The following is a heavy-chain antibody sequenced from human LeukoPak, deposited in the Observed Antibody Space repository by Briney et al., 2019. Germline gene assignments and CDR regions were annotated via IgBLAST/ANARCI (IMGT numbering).Heavy chain of an antibody. CDR3: ARVKVVAATRFGP. Sequence: GSLRLSCAASGFTFSSYGMHWVRQAPGKGLEWVSYISSSSSTIYYADSVKGRFTISRDNAKNSLYLQMNSLRAEDTAVYYCARVKVVAATRFGPWGQGTLVTVSS. CDR2: ISSSSSTI. J-gene: IGHJ5*02. CDR1: GFTFSSYG. D-gene: IGHD2-15*01. V-gene: IGHV3-48*01.